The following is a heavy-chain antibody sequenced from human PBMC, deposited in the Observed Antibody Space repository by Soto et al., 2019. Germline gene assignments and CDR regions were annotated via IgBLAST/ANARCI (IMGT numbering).Heavy chain of an antibody. Sequence: QVHLVESGGGLVKPGGSLRLSCAASGFPFNNYYMSWIRQAPGKGLEWVSFLSSGGVTIYYADSVKGRFTISRDNAKNSLYLQMNSLRAEDTAVDYCARGGGIAVSGSEIDYWGQGTLVTVSS. CDR2: LSSGGVTI. CDR1: GFPFNNYY. J-gene: IGHJ4*02. CDR3: ARGGGIAVSGSEIDY. D-gene: IGHD6-19*01. V-gene: IGHV3-11*01.